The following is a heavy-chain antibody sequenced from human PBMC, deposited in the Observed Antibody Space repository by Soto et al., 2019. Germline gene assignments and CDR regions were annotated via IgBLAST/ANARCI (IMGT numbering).Heavy chain of an antibody. CDR1: GFTFSSYA. V-gene: IGHV3-23*01. Sequence: GGSLRLSCAASGFTFSSYAMSWVRQAPGKGLEWVSAISGSGGSTYYADSVKGRFTISRDNSKNTLYLQMNSLRAEDTAVYYCANPPLRRIAVAYPWDAFDIWGQGTMVTVSS. J-gene: IGHJ3*02. CDR2: ISGSGGST. CDR3: ANPPLRRIAVAYPWDAFDI. D-gene: IGHD6-19*01.